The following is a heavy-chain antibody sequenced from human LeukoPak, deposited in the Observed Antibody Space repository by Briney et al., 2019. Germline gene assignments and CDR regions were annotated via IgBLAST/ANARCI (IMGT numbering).Heavy chain of an antibody. CDR3: ASDRYSSGWFLGY. Sequence: ASVKVSCKASGYTFASYGISWVRQAPGQGLEWMGWISAYNGNTNYAQKLEGRVTMTTDTSTSTAYMELRSLRSDETAVYYCASDRYSSGWFLGYWGQGTLVTVSS. V-gene: IGHV1-18*01. CDR2: ISAYNGNT. CDR1: GYTFASYG. D-gene: IGHD6-19*01. J-gene: IGHJ4*02.